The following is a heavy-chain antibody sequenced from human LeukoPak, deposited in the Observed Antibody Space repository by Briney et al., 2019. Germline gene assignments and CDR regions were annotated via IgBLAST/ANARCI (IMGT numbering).Heavy chain of an antibody. J-gene: IGHJ4*02. CDR1: GGSMRSYY. CDR3: AGGDGYNYDY. CDR2: IYYSGST. Sequence: SETLSLTCTVSGGSMRSYYWSCIRQPPGKGLEWIGYIYYSGSTNYNPSLKSRVTISIDTSKNQFSLKLTSVTPADTAVYYCAGGDGYNYDYWGQGTLVTVSS. V-gene: IGHV4-59*01. D-gene: IGHD5-24*01.